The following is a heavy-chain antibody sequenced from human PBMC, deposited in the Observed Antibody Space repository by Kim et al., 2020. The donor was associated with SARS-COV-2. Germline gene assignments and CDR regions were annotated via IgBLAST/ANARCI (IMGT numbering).Heavy chain of an antibody. CDR1: GFTFNNYA. J-gene: IGHJ4*02. CDR3: ALLNGLQWPQDLDC. D-gene: IGHD6-19*01. Sequence: GGSLRLSCAASGFTFNNYAMTWVRQAPGKGLEWVSTVSGRGDYRYYTKSVKGRFTISRDNANHTLFLEMNSLTTEDTAVYYCALLNGLQWPQDLDCWGQGTLVIVSS. V-gene: IGHV3-23*01. CDR2: VSGRGDYR.